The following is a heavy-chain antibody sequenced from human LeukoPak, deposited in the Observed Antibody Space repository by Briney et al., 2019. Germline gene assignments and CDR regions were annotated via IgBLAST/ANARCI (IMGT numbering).Heavy chain of an antibody. CDR1: GGSISSYY. Sequence: PSETLSLTCTVSGGSISSYYWSWIRQPPGKGLEWIGYIYYSGRTNYNPSLKSRVTISVDTSKNQFSLKLSSVTAADTAVYYCARVNSLLWFGRIDYWGQGTLVTVSS. CDR2: IYYSGRT. V-gene: IGHV4-59*01. CDR3: ARVNSLLWFGRIDY. D-gene: IGHD3-10*01. J-gene: IGHJ4*02.